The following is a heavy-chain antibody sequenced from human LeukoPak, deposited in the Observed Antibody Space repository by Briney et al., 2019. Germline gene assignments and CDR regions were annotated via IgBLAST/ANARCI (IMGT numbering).Heavy chain of an antibody. Sequence: PGGSLRLSCAASGFTFSSYAMSWVRQAPGKGLEWVSAISGSGGSTYCADSVKGRFTISRDNSKNTLYLQMNSLRAEDTAVYYCATSPNTYYYDSSGSTLYYFDYWGQGTLVTVSS. CDR3: ATSPNTYYYDSSGSTLYYFDY. CDR2: ISGSGGST. D-gene: IGHD3-22*01. V-gene: IGHV3-23*01. CDR1: GFTFSSYA. J-gene: IGHJ4*02.